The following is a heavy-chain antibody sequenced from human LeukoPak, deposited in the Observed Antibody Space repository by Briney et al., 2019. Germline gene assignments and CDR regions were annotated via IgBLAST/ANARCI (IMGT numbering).Heavy chain of an antibody. V-gene: IGHV3-15*01. J-gene: IGHJ4*02. Sequence: PGGSLRLSCAASGFTFSNAWMSWVRQAPGKGLEWVGRIKSKTDGGTTDYAAPVKGRFTISRDDSKNTLYLQMNSLKTEDTAVYYCTTDRSFLEWLPLDYWGQGTLVTVSS. CDR2: IKSKTDGGTT. CDR3: TTDRSFLEWLPLDY. CDR1: GFTFSNAW. D-gene: IGHD3-3*02.